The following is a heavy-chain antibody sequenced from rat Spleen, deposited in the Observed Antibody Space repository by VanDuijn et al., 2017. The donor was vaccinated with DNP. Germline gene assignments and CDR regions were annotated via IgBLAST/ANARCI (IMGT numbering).Heavy chain of an antibody. J-gene: IGHJ2*01. Sequence: EVHLVESGGGLVQPGRSLKLTCAASGFTLRNYGMAWVRQTPTKGLEWVASISTGGDYTHYRDSVKGRFTLSRDNAKNTQYLQMDSLRSEETATYYCARGNYGGYSDYFDYWGQGVMVTVSS. D-gene: IGHD1-11*01. CDR1: GFTLRNYG. V-gene: IGHV5S14*01. CDR3: ARGNYGGYSDYFDY. CDR2: ISTGGDYT.